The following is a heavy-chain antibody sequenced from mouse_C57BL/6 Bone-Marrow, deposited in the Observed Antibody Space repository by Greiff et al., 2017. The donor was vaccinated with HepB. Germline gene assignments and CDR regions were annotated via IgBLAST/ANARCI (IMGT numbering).Heavy chain of an antibody. J-gene: IGHJ3*01. CDR1: GFTFSSYA. D-gene: IGHD1-1*01. Sequence: VQLKESGGGLVKPGGSLKLSCAASGFTFSSYAMSWVRQTPEKRLEWVATISDGGSYTYYPDNVKGRFTISRDNAKNNLYLQMSHLKSEDTAMYYCARGGSYYYGNWGQGTLVTVSA. CDR2: ISDGGSYT. V-gene: IGHV5-4*01. CDR3: ARGGSYYYGN.